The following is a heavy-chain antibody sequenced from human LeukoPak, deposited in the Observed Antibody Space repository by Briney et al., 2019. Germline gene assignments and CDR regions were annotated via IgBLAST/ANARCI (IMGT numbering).Heavy chain of an antibody. CDR2: IDPSGTAL. D-gene: IGHD1-20*01. Sequence: GGSLRLSCAASGFTIRDYVMSWVRQAPGKGLEWVSYIDPSGTALYYADSVKGRFTVSRDNGKNSLSLQLRSLRAEDTALYYCARAAYNWNWGQGTLVTVSS. V-gene: IGHV3-11*01. CDR3: ARAAYNWN. CDR1: GFTIRDYV. J-gene: IGHJ4*02.